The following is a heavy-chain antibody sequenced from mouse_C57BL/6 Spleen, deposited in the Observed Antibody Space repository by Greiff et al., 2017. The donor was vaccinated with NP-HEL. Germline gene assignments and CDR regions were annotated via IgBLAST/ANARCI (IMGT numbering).Heavy chain of an antibody. CDR3: ARWPFITTVGYFDY. D-gene: IGHD1-1*01. Sequence: QVHVKQPGTELVKPGASVKLSCKASGYTFTSYWMHWVKQRPGQGLEWIGNINPSNGGTNYNEKFKSKATLTVDKSSSTAYMQLSSLTSEDSAVYYCARWPFITTVGYFDYWGQGTTLTVSS. V-gene: IGHV1-53*01. CDR2: INPSNGGT. CDR1: GYTFTSYW. J-gene: IGHJ2*01.